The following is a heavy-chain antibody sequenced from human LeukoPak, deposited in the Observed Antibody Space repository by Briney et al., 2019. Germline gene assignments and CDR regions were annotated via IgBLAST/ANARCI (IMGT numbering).Heavy chain of an antibody. Sequence: GASVKVSCKASGGTFSSYAISWVRQAPGQGLEWMGRIIPILGIANYAQKFQGRVTITADKSTSTAYMELSSLRSEDTAVYYCAYDFWSGYYRDGYYYGMDVWGQGTTVTVSS. CDR2: IIPILGIA. D-gene: IGHD3-3*01. CDR3: AYDFWSGYYRDGYYYGMDV. J-gene: IGHJ6*02. V-gene: IGHV1-69*04. CDR1: GGTFSSYA.